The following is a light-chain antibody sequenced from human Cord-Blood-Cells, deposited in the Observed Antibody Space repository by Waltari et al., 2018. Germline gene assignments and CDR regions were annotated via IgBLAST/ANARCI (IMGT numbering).Light chain of an antibody. Sequence: DIQITQYPSSLSASVGDRVTITCRASQSISSYLNWYQQKPGKAPKLLIYAASSLQSGVPSRFSGSGSGTDFTITISSLQPENFATYYCQQIYSTPLTFGGGTKVEIK. V-gene: IGKV1-39*01. J-gene: IGKJ4*01. CDR3: QQIYSTPLT. CDR2: AAS. CDR1: QSISSY.